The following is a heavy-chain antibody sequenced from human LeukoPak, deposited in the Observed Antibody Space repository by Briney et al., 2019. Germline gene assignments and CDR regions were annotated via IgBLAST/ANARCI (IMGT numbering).Heavy chain of an antibody. J-gene: IGHJ6*03. CDR1: GGSFRGYY. CDR3: ARGCRSGYGPYYYYYYMDV. CDR2: INHSGST. V-gene: IGHV4-34*01. D-gene: IGHD5-12*01. Sequence: SETLSLTCAVYGGSFRGYYWSWIRQPPGKGLEWIGEINHSGSTNYNPSLKSRVTISVDTSKNQFSLKLSSVTAADTAVYYCARGCRSGYGPYYYYYYMDVWGKGTTVTVSS.